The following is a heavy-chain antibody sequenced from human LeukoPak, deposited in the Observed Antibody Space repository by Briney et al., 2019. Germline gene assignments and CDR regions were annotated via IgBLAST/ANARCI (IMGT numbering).Heavy chain of an antibody. CDR2: IYSGGST. D-gene: IGHD6-19*01. CDR1: GFTVSSNY. CDR3: ARGGGWYGSDDYYFDY. J-gene: IGHJ4*01. Sequence: GGSLRLSCAASGFTVSSNYMSWVRQAPGKGLEWVSVIYSGGSTYYADSVKGRFTISRDNSKNTLYLQMNSLRAEDTAVYYCARGGGWYGSDDYYFDYWGQEPWSPSPQ. V-gene: IGHV3-66*01.